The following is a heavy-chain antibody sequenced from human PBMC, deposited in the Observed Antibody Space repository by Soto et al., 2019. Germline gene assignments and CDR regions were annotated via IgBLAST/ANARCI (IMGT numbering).Heavy chain of an antibody. Sequence: SQTLSLTCAISGDSVSSNSAAWNWIRQSPSRGLEWLGRTYYRSKWYNDYAVSVKSRITINPDTSKNQFSLQLNSVTPEDTAVYYCARAKDIVVVPAAQPGYGMDVWGQGTKVTVSS. J-gene: IGHJ6*02. CDR3: ARAKDIVVVPAAQPGYGMDV. CDR1: GDSVSSNSAA. CDR2: TYYRSKWYN. D-gene: IGHD2-2*01. V-gene: IGHV6-1*01.